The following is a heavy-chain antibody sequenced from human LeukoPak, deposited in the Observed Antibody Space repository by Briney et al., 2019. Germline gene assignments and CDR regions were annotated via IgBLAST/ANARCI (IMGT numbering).Heavy chain of an antibody. CDR1: EFTFSTYA. Sequence: GGSLRLSCVGSEFTFSTYAMSWVRQAPGKGLEWVSGISGLGAKTYSADSVKGRFAISRDNSKSTLYLEMKSLRAEDTAVYYCAKDRMDTAMSFYDYWGQGTLVTVSS. J-gene: IGHJ4*02. D-gene: IGHD5-18*01. CDR2: ISGLGAKT. V-gene: IGHV3-23*01. CDR3: AKDRMDTAMSFYDY.